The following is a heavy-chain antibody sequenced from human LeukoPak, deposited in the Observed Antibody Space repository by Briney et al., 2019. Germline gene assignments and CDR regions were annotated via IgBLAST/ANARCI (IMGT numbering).Heavy chain of an antibody. J-gene: IGHJ4*02. D-gene: IGHD1-7*01. CDR2: ISPTSGDT. CDR3: VRDGLNWNYDY. CDR1: GYTFTDYY. V-gene: IGHV1-2*02. Sequence: ASVKVSCKASGYTFTDYYMHWVRQAPGQGLEWMGWISPTSGDTRYAQKFQGRVAMTRDTSITTAHTELSRLRSDDTAVYYCVRDGLNWNYDYWGQGTLVAVSS.